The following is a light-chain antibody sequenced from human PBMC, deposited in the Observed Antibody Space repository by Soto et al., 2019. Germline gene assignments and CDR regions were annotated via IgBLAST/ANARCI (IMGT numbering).Light chain of an antibody. CDR2: DDS. CDR1: NIGSKS. J-gene: IGLJ3*02. V-gene: IGLV3-21*02. CDR3: QVWDSTTDHRV. Sequence: SYELTQPPSVSVAPGQTARINCGGNNIGSKSVHWYQQKPGQAPVLVVYDDSDRPSGIPARFSGSNSGNTATLTISGVEAGDEADYYCQVWDSTTDHRVFGGGTTLTVL.